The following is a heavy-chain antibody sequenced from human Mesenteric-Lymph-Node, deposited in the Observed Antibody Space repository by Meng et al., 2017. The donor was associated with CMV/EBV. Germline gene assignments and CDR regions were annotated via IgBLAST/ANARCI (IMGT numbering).Heavy chain of an antibody. J-gene: IGHJ4*02. D-gene: IGHD3-16*01. CDR3: ARFGGVIIPPYLFDY. V-gene: IGHV4-39*07. CDR2: INHSGSA. CDR1: GGSISSSSYY. Sequence: SETLSLTCTVSGGSISSSSYYWSWIRQSPGKGLEWIGEINHSGSANYNPSLKSRVTISVDTSKNQFSLKLTSVTAADTAVYYCARFGGVIIPPYLFDYWGQGTLVTVSS.